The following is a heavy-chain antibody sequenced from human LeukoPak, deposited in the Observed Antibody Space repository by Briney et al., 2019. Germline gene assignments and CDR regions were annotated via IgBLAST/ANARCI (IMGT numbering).Heavy chain of an antibody. V-gene: IGHV4-38-2*01. CDR1: GYSISSGYY. D-gene: IGHD3-10*01. J-gene: IGHJ4*02. CDR2: ISHSGRT. CDR3: ALDPAGRGVYYFDF. Sequence: PSETLSLTCAVSGYSISSGYYWGWIRQPPGKGLEWIGSISHSGRTYHNPSLKSRVTISVDTSKDQVSLKLNSVTAADTAVYYCALDPAGRGVYYFDFWGQGTLVTVSS.